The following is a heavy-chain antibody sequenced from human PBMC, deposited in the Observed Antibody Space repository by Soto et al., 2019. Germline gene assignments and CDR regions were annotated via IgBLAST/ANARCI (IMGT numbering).Heavy chain of an antibody. CDR1: GYIFVNYG. D-gene: IGHD3-16*01. CDR2: LIPYTGNT. V-gene: IGHV1-18*01. Sequence: QVQLVQAGDEVKKPGASVKVSCKASGYIFVNYGIAWVRQAPGQALEWMGWLIPYTGNTHSASKVQGRLTMTTHTSRSTAYMELGTKTSDDTAVYYCVMVDNYVKPTPQDVGGRGTTVTV. CDR3: VMVDNYVKPTPQDV. J-gene: IGHJ6*01.